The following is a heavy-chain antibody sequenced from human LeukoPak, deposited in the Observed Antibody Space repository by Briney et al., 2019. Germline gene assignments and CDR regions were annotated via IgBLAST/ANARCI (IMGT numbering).Heavy chain of an antibody. D-gene: IGHD6-13*01. J-gene: IGHJ2*01. CDR2: IHRDGTST. Sequence: GGSLRLSCAPSGFTFSTYWTHRFRQIPGKGLVWVSRIHRDGTSTHYADSVRGRFSISRDNAEDTLYLQMNSLRAEDTAVYYCAREQEAACNWFFDRWGRGTLVTVSS. CDR1: GFTFSTYW. CDR3: AREQEAACNWFFDR. V-gene: IGHV3-74*01.